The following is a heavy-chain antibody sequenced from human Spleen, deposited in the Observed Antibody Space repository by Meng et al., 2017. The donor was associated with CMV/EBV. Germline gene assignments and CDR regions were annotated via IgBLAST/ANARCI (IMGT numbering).Heavy chain of an antibody. CDR1: GDPVSNNHYY. D-gene: IGHD6-25*01. CDR3: ARSSARYFDY. J-gene: IGHJ4*02. V-gene: IGHV4-39*07. CDR2: SDFSGTT. Sequence: QLRLSGAGQRLVNPSEPLAPPCAVSGDPVSNNHYYWGWIRQPPGKGLEWIGSSDFSGTTRYNPSLMSRVTMSVDTSKNHFSLSLSSVTAADTAVYYCARSSARYFDYWGQGTLVTVSS.